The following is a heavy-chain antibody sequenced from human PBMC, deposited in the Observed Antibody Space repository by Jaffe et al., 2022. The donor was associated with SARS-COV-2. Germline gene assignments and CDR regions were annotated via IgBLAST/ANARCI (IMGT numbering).Heavy chain of an antibody. Sequence: EVQLVESGGGLVQPGGSLRLSCEASGFTFSRSWMSWVRQAPGKGLEWVADIRQDGSEKNYMDSVKGRFTISRDNVESSLYLQMNSLRAEDTALYYCASGGNTSGWSEAFDLWGQGTVVTVS. CDR1: GFTFSRSW. D-gene: IGHD6-19*01. V-gene: IGHV3-7*01. CDR3: ASGGNTSGWSEAFDL. J-gene: IGHJ3*01. CDR2: IRQDGSEK.